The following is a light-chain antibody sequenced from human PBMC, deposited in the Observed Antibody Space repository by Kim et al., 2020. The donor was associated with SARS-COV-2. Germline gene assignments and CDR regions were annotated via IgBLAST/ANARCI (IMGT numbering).Light chain of an antibody. CDR3: NSRDSSGNHYV. CDR2: GKN. V-gene: IGLV3-19*01. CDR1: SLRSYY. J-gene: IGLJ1*01. Sequence: SSELTQDPAVSVALGQTVSITCQRDSLRSYYASWYQQKPGQAPVLVIYGKNNRPSGIPDRFSGSSSGNTASLTITGAQAEDEADYYCNSRDSSGNHYVFGTGTKVTVL.